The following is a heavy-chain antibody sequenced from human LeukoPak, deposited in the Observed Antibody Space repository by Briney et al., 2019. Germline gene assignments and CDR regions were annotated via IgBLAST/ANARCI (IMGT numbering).Heavy chain of an antibody. CDR2: ISGSGGST. CDR1: GFTLSSYA. Sequence: GGSLRLPCAASGFTLSSYALSGVRQAPGKGLEGVSDISGSGGSTYYAESVKGRLTISRDNSKNTLYLQMNSLRAEDTAVYYCAKGHLREQWLGTHFGYWGQGTLVTVSS. V-gene: IGHV3-23*01. J-gene: IGHJ4*02. D-gene: IGHD6-19*01. CDR3: AKGHLREQWLGTHFGY.